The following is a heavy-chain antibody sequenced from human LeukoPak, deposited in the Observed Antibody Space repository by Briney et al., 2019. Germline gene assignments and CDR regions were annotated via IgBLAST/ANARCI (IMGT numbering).Heavy chain of an antibody. V-gene: IGHV4-39*01. J-gene: IGHJ4*02. CDR1: GGSISSSSYY. Sequence: SETLSLTCTVSGGSISSSSYYWGWIRQPPGKGLEWIGSIYYSGSTYYNPPLKSRVTISVDTSKSQFSLKLSSVTAADTAVYYCARHRPIVATPFDYWGQGTLVTVSS. CDR2: IYYSGST. D-gene: IGHD5-12*01. CDR3: ARHRPIVATPFDY.